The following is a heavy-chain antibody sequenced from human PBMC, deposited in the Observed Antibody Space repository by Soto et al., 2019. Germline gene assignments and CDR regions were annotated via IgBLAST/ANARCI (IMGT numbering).Heavy chain of an antibody. V-gene: IGHV3-21*01. D-gene: IGHD5-18*01. CDR1: GFTFSSYS. CDR3: ARDQPGYSYGYGLGY. J-gene: IGHJ4*02. Sequence: EVQLVESGGGLVKPGGSLRLSCAASGFTFSSYSMNWVRQAPGKGLEWVSSISSSSSYIYYADSVKGRFTISRDNAKNSMSLQMNRLRGEDTAVYYCARDQPGYSYGYGLGYWCQGTLVTVSS. CDR2: ISSSSSYI.